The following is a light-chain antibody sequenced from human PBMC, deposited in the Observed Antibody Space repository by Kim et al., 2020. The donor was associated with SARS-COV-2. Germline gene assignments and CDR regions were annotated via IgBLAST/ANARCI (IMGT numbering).Light chain of an antibody. CDR1: QRVIYSVNNKNY. V-gene: IGKV4-1*01. Sequence: ATVNRKTSQRVIYSVNNKNYLSWYQKKPGQPTRLLNRWASTRESGVPERISGRGSGKDFSLSISRLQAEDVADYYCQQDITTPITFGGGTKVEIK. CDR3: QQDITTPIT. CDR2: WAS. J-gene: IGKJ4*01.